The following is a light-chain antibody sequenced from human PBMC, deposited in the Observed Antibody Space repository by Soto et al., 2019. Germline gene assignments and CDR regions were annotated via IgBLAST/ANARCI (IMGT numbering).Light chain of an antibody. CDR2: EVS. CDR3: SSYTISTTLV. CDR1: SSDIGVYKF. Sequence: QSALTQPASVSGSPGQSITISCTGTSSDIGVYKFVSWYQQHPGKAPKLMIYEVSNRPSGVSNRFSGSKSGNTASLTISGLQSEDEAVYFCSSYTISTTLVFGGGTKLTVL. J-gene: IGLJ2*01. V-gene: IGLV2-14*01.